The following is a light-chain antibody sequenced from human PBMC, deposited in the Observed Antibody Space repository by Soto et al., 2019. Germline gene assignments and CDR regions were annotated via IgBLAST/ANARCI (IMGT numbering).Light chain of an antibody. J-gene: IGLJ3*02. CDR1: SSDVGAYNY. CDR3: GSYTTSTTLSRV. V-gene: IGLV2-14*01. Sequence: QSALTQPASVSGSPGQSITISCAGTSSDVGAYNYVSWFQQHPGKAPKLMIYEVINRPSGVSNRFSGSKSGNTASLTISGLQAEDEDDYYCGSYTTSTTLSRVFGGGTKLTVL. CDR2: EVI.